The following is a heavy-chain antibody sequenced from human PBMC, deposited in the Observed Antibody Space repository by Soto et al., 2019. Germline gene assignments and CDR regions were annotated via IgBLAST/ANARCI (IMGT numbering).Heavy chain of an antibody. CDR2: ISYDGSNK. Sequence: QVQLVESGGGVVQPGRSLRLSCAASGFTFSSYAMHWVRQAPGKGLEWVAVISYDGSNKYYADSVKGQFTISRDNSKNTLYLQMNSLRAEDTAVYYCARASIAVAGANDYWGQGTLVTVSS. V-gene: IGHV3-30-3*01. J-gene: IGHJ4*02. CDR3: ARASIAVAGANDY. CDR1: GFTFSSYA. D-gene: IGHD6-19*01.